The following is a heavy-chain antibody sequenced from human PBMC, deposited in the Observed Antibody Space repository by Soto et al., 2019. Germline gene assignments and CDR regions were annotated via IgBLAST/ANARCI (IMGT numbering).Heavy chain of an antibody. J-gene: IGHJ6*02. Sequence: ASVKVSCKASGYDFSSYAMHWVRQAPGQRLEWMGWINAGNGNTKYSQKFQGRVTITRDTSASTAYMELSSLRSEDTAVYYCASPRSSGSYYEYYYYGMDVWGQGTTVTVSS. D-gene: IGHD3-10*01. CDR2: INAGNGNT. CDR3: ASPRSSGSYYEYYYYGMDV. CDR1: GYDFSSYA. V-gene: IGHV1-3*01.